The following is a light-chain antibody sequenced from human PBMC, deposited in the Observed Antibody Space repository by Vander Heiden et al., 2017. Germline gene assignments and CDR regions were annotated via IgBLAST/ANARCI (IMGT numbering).Light chain of an antibody. CDR1: QSVSSSY. CDR2: GAS. J-gene: IGKJ3*01. V-gene: IGKV3-20*01. Sequence: EIVFIQSPRTLSLSPGERATLSCRASQSVSSSYLAWYQQKLGQAPRLLIYGASSRATGIPDRFSGSGSGTDFTLTISRLEPEDFAVYYCQQYGSSPLFTFGPGTKVDIK. CDR3: QQYGSSPLFT.